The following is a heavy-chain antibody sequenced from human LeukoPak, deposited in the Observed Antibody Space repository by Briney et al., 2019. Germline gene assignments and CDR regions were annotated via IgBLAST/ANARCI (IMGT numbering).Heavy chain of an antibody. V-gene: IGHV4-39*02. J-gene: IGHJ4*02. CDR3: ARGRAVAGKSIFDY. Sequence: SETLSLTCNVFGGSINDPNYYWGWIRQSPGKELEWIGSLFYDGTTYYNPSLKSRVTISMDTSKNHFSLKLSSVTAADTAIYYCARGRAVAGKSIFDYWGQGTLVTVSS. CDR1: GGSINDPNYY. CDR2: LFYDGTT. D-gene: IGHD6-19*01.